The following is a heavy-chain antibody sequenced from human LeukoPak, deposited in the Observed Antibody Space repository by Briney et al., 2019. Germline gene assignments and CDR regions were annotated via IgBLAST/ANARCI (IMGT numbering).Heavy chain of an antibody. CDR3: ARGGPGFFLDGFDP. Sequence: SETLSLTCTVSGGSISSSSYYWGWIRQPPGKGLEWIGSIYYSGSTYYNPSLKSRVTISVDTSKNQFSLKLSSVTAADTAVYYCARGGPGFFLDGFDPWGQGTLVTVSS. D-gene: IGHD1-26*01. V-gene: IGHV4-39*07. CDR1: GGSISSSSYY. CDR2: IYYSGST. J-gene: IGHJ5*02.